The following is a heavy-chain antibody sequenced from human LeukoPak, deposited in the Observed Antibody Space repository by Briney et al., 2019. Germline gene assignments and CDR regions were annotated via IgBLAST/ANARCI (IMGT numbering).Heavy chain of an antibody. V-gene: IGHV4-39*01. CDR3: ASGYSSGWSKMDV. CDR2: IYYSGST. CDR1: VGSISSSSYY. D-gene: IGHD6-19*01. J-gene: IGHJ6*02. Sequence: SETLSLTCTVSVGSISSSSYYSGWIRQPPEKGLEWVGSIYYSGSTYYNPSLKSRVTISVDTSKTQFSLKLSSVTAADTAVYYCASGYSSGWSKMDVWGQGTTVTVSS.